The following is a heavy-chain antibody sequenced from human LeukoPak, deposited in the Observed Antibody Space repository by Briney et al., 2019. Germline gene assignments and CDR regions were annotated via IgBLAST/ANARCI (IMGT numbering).Heavy chain of an antibody. V-gene: IGHV4-39*07. CDR3: ARDLSGPNGGIDY. CDR1: GGSISSSSYY. Sequence: SETLSLTCTVSGGSISSSSYYWGWIRQPPGKGLEWIGSIYYSGSTYYNPSLKSRVTILVDTSKNQFSLKLSSVTAADTAVYYCARDLSGPNGGIDYWGQGTLVTVSS. D-gene: IGHD3-16*01. J-gene: IGHJ4*02. CDR2: IYYSGST.